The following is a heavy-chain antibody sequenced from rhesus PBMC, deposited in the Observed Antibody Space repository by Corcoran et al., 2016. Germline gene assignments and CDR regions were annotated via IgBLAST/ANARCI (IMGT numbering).Heavy chain of an antibody. D-gene: IGHD6-25*01. V-gene: IGHV4-160*01. CDR1: GGSISGYW. Sequence: QLQLQESGPGLVKPSETLSLTCAVSGGSISGYWWSWIRQPPGKGLEWIGRIDSSGSTDYNPSRKSRVTISRDTSKNQFSLKLSSVTAADTAVYYCARDLVAAAGTYFDYWGQGVLVTVSS. CDR3: ARDLVAAAGTYFDY. J-gene: IGHJ4*01. CDR2: IDSSGST.